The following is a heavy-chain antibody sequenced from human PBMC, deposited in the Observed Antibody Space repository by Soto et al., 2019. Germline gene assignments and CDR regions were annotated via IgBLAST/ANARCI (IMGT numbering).Heavy chain of an antibody. J-gene: IGHJ4*02. CDR1: GFTFSSYG. V-gene: IGHV3-30*18. CDR2: ISYDGSNK. D-gene: IGHD3-10*01. CDR3: AKDRGELLWFGELSHGFDY. Sequence: QVQLVESGGGVVQPGRSLRLSCAASGFTFSSYGMHWVRQAPGKGLECVAVISYDGSNKYYADSVKGRFTISRDNSTNTLYLQMNSLRAEDTAVYYCAKDRGELLWFGELSHGFDYWGQGTLVTVSS.